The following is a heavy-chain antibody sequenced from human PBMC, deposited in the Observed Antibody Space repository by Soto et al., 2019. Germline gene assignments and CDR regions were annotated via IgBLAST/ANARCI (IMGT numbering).Heavy chain of an antibody. CDR2: INSDGSRT. CDR3: AVAVAGPTAIGY. J-gene: IGHJ4*02. CDR1: GFTFSSYW. Sequence: GGSLRLSCAASGFTFSSYWMHWVRQAPGKGLMWVSRINSDGSRTSYADSVKGRFTISRDNAKDTLYLQMNSLRAEDTAVYYCAVAVAGPTAIGYWGQGTLVTVSS. V-gene: IGHV3-74*01. D-gene: IGHD6-19*01.